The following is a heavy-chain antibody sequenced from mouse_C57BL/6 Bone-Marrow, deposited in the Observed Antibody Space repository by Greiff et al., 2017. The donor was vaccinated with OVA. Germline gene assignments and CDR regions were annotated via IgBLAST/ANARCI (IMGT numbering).Heavy chain of an antibody. Sequence: QVQLKQPGAELVMPGASVKLSCKASGYTFTSYWMHWVKQRPGQGLEWIGEIDPSDSYTNYNQKFKGKSTLTVDKSSSTAYMQLSSLTSEDSAVYYCAREGLYRGAMDYWGQGTSVTVSS. D-gene: IGHD1-3*01. V-gene: IGHV1-69*01. J-gene: IGHJ4*01. CDR3: AREGLYRGAMDY. CDR2: IDPSDSYT. CDR1: GYTFTSYW.